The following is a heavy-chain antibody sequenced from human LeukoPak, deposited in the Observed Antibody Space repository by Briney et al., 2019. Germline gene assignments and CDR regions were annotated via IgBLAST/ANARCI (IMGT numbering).Heavy chain of an antibody. V-gene: IGHV1-2*02. CDR1: GYTFTDYY. D-gene: IGHD3-16*01. J-gene: IGHJ6*03. Sequence: AASVKVSCKASGYTFTDYYMRWVCQPLEQGGGWMGWININIGETNYEKTFQGRVTMTRETSISTAYKELRRLMSDDTTMHYCAALGDSYATLAYYYDIDDWGNGTTVTVSS. CDR2: ININIGET. CDR3: AALGDSYATLAYYYDIDD.